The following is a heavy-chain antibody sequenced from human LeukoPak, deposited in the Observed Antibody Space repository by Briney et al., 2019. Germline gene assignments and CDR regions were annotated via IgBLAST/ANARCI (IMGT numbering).Heavy chain of an antibody. CDR2: IYPGDSDT. J-gene: IGHJ6*02. CDR1: GYRFTTYW. V-gene: IGHV5-51*01. Sequence: GESLKISCQGSGYRFTTYWIAWVRQMPGKGLEWMGIIYPGDSDTRYSPSFQGQVTISADKSISTAYLQWSSLKASDTAMYYCARHPPQYSSSPPYYGVDVWGQGTTVTVSS. D-gene: IGHD6-13*01. CDR3: ARHPPQYSSSPPYYGVDV.